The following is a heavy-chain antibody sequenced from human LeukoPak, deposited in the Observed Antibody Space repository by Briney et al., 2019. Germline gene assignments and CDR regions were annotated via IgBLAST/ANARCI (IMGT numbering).Heavy chain of an antibody. J-gene: IGHJ5*02. D-gene: IGHD6-13*01. CDR2: ISAYNGNT. CDR3: ARDWAAAVGSFGIWFDP. Sequence: ASVKVSCKASGYTFTSYGISWVRQAPGQGLEWMGWISAYNGNTNYAQKLQGRVTMTTDTSTSTAYMELRSLRSDDTAVYYCARDWAAAVGSFGIWFDPWGQGTLVTVSS. CDR1: GYTFTSYG. V-gene: IGHV1-18*01.